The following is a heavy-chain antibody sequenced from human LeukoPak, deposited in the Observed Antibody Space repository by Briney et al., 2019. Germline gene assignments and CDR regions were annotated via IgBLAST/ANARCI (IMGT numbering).Heavy chain of an antibody. D-gene: IGHD6-6*01. CDR3: ARTARAARAFDY. CDR1: GYTFTSYA. CDR2: IIPIFGTA. V-gene: IGHV1-69*13. Sequence: SVKVSCKASGYTFTSYAMHWVRQAPGQGLEWMGGIIPIFGTANYAQKFQGRVTITADESTSTAYMELSSLRSEDTAVYYCARTARAARAFDYWGQGTLVTVSS. J-gene: IGHJ4*02.